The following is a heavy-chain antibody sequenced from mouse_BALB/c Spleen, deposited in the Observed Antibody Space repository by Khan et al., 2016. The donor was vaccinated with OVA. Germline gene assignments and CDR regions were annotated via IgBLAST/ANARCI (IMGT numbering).Heavy chain of an antibody. Sequence: EVELVESGPGLVKPSQSLSLTCTVTGYSITSGYAWNWIRQFPGNKLEWMGYIRYSGGISYNPSFKSRISITRDTSKNQIFLQLNSVTTEDTATYYCARGNYYGYYFDYWGQGTPLTVSS. J-gene: IGHJ2*01. D-gene: IGHD1-1*01. CDR2: IRYSGGI. V-gene: IGHV3-2*02. CDR3: ARGNYYGYYFDY. CDR1: GYSITSGYA.